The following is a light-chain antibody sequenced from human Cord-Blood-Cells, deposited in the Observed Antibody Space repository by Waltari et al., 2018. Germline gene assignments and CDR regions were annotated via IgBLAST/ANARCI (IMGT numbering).Light chain of an antibody. CDR1: SSDVGGYNY. J-gene: IGLJ3*02. Sequence: QSALTQPASVSGSPGQSITISCTGTSSDVGGYNYVSWYQQHPGKATKLMIYEVSNRTSGVSNRFSGSKSGNTASLTISGLQAEDEADYYCSSYTSSSTWVFGGGTKLTVL. CDR2: EVS. CDR3: SSYTSSSTWV. V-gene: IGLV2-14*01.